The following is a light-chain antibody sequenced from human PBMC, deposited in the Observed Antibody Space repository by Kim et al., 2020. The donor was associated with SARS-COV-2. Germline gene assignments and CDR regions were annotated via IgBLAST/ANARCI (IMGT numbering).Light chain of an antibody. Sequence: EVVLTQSPATLSLSPGERATLSCRASQSVGKYLAWYQQKPGQAPRLLIYDTSNRATGIPARFTGSGFGTDFSLTISSLEPENFAVYYCQQRNDWPLTFGGGTKVDIK. V-gene: IGKV3-11*01. CDR1: QSVGKY. CDR2: DTS. J-gene: IGKJ4*01. CDR3: QQRNDWPLT.